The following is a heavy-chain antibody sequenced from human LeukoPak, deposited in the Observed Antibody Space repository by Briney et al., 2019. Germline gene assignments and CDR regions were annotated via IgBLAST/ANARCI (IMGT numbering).Heavy chain of an antibody. J-gene: IGHJ3*02. D-gene: IGHD6-13*01. Sequence: SQTLSLTCTVSGGSISSGSYYWSWIRQPAGKGLEWIGRIYTSGSTNYNPSLKSRVTISVDTSKNQFSLKLSSVTAADTAVYYCARDGRSSWYRAGHHDAFDIWGHGTMVTVSS. CDR2: IYTSGST. V-gene: IGHV4-61*02. CDR3: ARDGRSSWYRAGHHDAFDI. CDR1: GGSISSGSYY.